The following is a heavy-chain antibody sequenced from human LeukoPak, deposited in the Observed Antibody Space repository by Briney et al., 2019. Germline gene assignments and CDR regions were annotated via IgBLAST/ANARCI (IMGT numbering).Heavy chain of an antibody. CDR3: ARVRVIDWGSSYFDY. J-gene: IGHJ4*02. CDR2: IFHTGST. CDR1: GDSISNSNW. Sequence: SETLSLTCAVSGDSISNSNWWSWVRQPPGKGLEWIGYIFHTGSTNYNPSLKSRVTISVDKSKNQFSLRLISVTAADTAVYFCARVRVIDWGSSYFDYWGQGNLVTVSS. D-gene: IGHD3-9*01. V-gene: IGHV4-4*02.